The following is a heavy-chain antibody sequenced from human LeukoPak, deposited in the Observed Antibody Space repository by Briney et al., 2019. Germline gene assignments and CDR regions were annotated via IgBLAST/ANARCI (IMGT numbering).Heavy chain of an antibody. CDR3: ARGEKGSSSGSINY. CDR1: GGSINSATYY. Sequence: SETLSLTCTVSGGSINSATYYCSWIRQPAGKGLEWIGRMYTSGSTNYNPSLESRVTISVDTSKNQFSLKLSTVTAADTAVYYYARGEKGSSSGSINYWGQGTLVTVSS. CDR2: MYTSGST. J-gene: IGHJ4*02. D-gene: IGHD6-6*01. V-gene: IGHV4-61*02.